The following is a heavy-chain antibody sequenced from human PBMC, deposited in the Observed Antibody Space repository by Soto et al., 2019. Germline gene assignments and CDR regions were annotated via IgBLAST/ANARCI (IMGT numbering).Heavy chain of an antibody. V-gene: IGHV4-39*01. Sequence: PSETLSVNCSVAGGSISSSSYYWGWIRQPPGKGLEWIGSIYYSGSTYYNPSLKSRVTISVDTSKNQSSLKLSSVTAADTAVYYCASPKIAFYNWFDPWGQGTLVTVSS. CDR3: ASPKIAFYNWFDP. CDR1: GGSISSSSYY. D-gene: IGHD3-3*02. CDR2: IYYSGST. J-gene: IGHJ5*02.